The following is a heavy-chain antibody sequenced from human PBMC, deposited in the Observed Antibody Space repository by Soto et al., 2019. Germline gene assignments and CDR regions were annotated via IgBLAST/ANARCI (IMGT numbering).Heavy chain of an antibody. CDR3: SRVPGP. J-gene: IGHJ5*02. V-gene: IGHV4-30-2*01. Sequence: SGTLSPTCPVFCGSISSSSFYWSWIRQAPGKGLEWIGYIYHSGSTYYNPSLKSRVTISVDRSKNQFSLKLSSVTAADTAVYYCSRVPGPWGQGTLVTVSS. CDR1: CGSISSSSFY. CDR2: IYHSGST.